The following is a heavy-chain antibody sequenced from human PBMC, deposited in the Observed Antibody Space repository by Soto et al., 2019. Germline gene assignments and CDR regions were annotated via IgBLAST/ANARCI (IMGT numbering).Heavy chain of an antibody. V-gene: IGHV4-59*01. J-gene: IGHJ6*02. CDR1: GGSISSYY. CDR3: ARDKGRYDSGMDV. CDR2: MFYSGST. Sequence: VQLQESGPGLVKPSETLSLTCTVSGGSISSYYWSWIRQPPGKGLEWIGYMFYSGSTKYNPSLKSRVTISVDRSRNHFSLNLSSVTAADTAVYYCARDKGRYDSGMDVWGQGTTVTVSS. D-gene: IGHD3-9*01.